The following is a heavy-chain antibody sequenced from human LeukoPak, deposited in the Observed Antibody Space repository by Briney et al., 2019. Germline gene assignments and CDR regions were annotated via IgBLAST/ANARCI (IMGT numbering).Heavy chain of an antibody. CDR2: IWYDGSNK. J-gene: IGHJ6*04. CDR1: GFTFSSYG. V-gene: IGHV3-33*01. Sequence: PGGSLRLSCAASGFTFSSYGMHWVRQAPGKGLEWVAVIWYDGSNKYYADSVKGRFTISRDNSKNTLYLQMNSLRAEDTAVYYCARGPSGYYGSGSSIYYYYYGMDVWGKGTTVTVSS. D-gene: IGHD3-10*01. CDR3: ARGPSGYYGSGSSIYYYYYGMDV.